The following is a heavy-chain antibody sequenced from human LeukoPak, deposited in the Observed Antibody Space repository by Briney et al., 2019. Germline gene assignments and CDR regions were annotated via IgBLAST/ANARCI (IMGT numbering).Heavy chain of an antibody. J-gene: IGHJ4*02. CDR3: ARMGDYYGSGSFIPLYYFDY. D-gene: IGHD3-10*01. CDR2: ISSSSSYI. CDR1: GFTFSSYS. Sequence: GGSLRLSCAASGFTFSSYSMNWVRQAPGKGLEWVSSISSSSSYIYYADSVKGRFTISRDNAKNSLYLQMNSLRAEDTAVYYCARMGDYYGSGSFIPLYYFDYWGQGTLVTVSS. V-gene: IGHV3-21*01.